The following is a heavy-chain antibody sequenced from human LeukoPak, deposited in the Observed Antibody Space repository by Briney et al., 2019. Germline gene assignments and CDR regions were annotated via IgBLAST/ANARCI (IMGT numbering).Heavy chain of an antibody. CDR3: ARANGILWGNWFDP. CDR1: GFTVSSNY. D-gene: IGHD2-15*01. J-gene: IGHJ5*02. V-gene: IGHV3-66*01. CDR2: IYSGGST. Sequence: GGSLRLSCAASGFTVSSNYMSWVRRAPGKGLEWVSVIYSGGSTYYADSVKGRFTISRDNSKNTLYLQMNSLRAEDTAVYYCARANGILWGNWFDPWGQGTLVTVSS.